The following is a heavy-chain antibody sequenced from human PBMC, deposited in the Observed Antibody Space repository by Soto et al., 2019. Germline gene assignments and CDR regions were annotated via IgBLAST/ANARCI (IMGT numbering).Heavy chain of an antibody. J-gene: IGHJ4*02. CDR2: ISYDGSNK. CDR1: GFTFSSNG. D-gene: IGHD4-4*01. CDR3: AKSEDYSLDY. V-gene: IGHV3-30*18. Sequence: QVQLVESGGGVVQPGRSLRLSCAASGFTFSSNGMHWVRQAPGKGLEWVAVISYDGSNKYYADSVKGRFTISRDNSKNTLYLQMNSLRAEDTAVYYCAKSEDYSLDYWGQGTLVTVSS.